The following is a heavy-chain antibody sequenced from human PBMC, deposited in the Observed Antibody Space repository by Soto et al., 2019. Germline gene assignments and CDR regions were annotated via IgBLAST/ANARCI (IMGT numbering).Heavy chain of an antibody. J-gene: IGHJ4*02. CDR3: ARGSKDSYPGSRIFDF. CDR1: GFTFGNYA. D-gene: IGHD3-10*01. Sequence: GGSLRLSCAASGFTFGNYAMSWVRQAPGKGLQWVSAIGGTGNNIYYADSVKGRFIIHRDNSKKTLYLQMSSLRADDSAVYFCARGSKDSYPGSRIFDFWGRGTLVTVSS. CDR2: IGGTGNNI. V-gene: IGHV3-23*01.